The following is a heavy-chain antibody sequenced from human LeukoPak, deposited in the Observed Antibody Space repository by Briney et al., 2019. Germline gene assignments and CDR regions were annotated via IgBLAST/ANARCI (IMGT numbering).Heavy chain of an antibody. CDR2: TYYMYRWYN. CDR3: ARAPHGSGCDY. Sequence: SQTLSLTCTISGDSVASSSATWIWLRHSPSRGLEWRGRTYYMYRWYNDYAVSLKGRISVTPDTSKNQFSLQLNSVTPEDTALYYCARAPHGSGCDYWGQGTPVTVSS. J-gene: IGHJ4*02. V-gene: IGHV6-1*01. CDR1: GDSVASSSAT. D-gene: IGHD6-19*01.